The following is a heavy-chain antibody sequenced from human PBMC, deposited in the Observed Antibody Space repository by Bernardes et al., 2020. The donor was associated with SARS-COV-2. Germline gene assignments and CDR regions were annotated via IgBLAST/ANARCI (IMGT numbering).Heavy chain of an antibody. D-gene: IGHD3-3*01. CDR1: GFTFSSYA. J-gene: IGHJ4*02. CDR2: ISGSGDST. CDR3: AKDIDDFWSGRNYFDN. Sequence: GSLRLSCAASGFTFSSYALSWVRQAPGKGLEWVSSISGSGDSTYHADSVKGRFTISRDNSKNTLYLQVNSLRAEDTAVYYCAKDIDDFWSGRNYFDNWGQGTPVTVSS. V-gene: IGHV3-23*01.